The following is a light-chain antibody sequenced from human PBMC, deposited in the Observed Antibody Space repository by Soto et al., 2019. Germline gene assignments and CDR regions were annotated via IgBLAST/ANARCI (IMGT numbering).Light chain of an antibody. Sequence: QSALTQPRSVSGSPGQSVTISCTGTSSDVGGYNYVSWYQQHPGKAPKVMIYDVSERPSGVPDRFSGSKSGNTASLTISGHQAEDEADYYCCSYAGSRSYVFGAGTKLTVL. V-gene: IGLV2-11*01. J-gene: IGLJ1*01. CDR2: DVS. CDR3: CSYAGSRSYV. CDR1: SSDVGGYNY.